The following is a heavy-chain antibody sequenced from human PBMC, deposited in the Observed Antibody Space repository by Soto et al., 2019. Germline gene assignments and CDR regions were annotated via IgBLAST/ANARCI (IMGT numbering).Heavy chain of an antibody. CDR2: IHYSGTT. Sequence: QVQLQESGPGLVKPSQTLSLACSVSGASINSGGYFWSWIRQLPGKGLEWIGYIHYSGTTYYNPSLKSRVVMSMDTYKNDFSLKLNSVTAADTAVFYCARGFVETAMAFDYWGQGALVTVSS. CDR1: GASINSGGYF. V-gene: IGHV4-31*03. D-gene: IGHD5-18*01. CDR3: ARGFVETAMAFDY. J-gene: IGHJ4*02.